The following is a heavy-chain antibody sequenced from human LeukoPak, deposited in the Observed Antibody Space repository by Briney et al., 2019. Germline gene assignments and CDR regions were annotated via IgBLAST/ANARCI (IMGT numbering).Heavy chain of an antibody. D-gene: IGHD5-18*01. Sequence: SQTLSLTCTVSGGSISSGSYYWSWIRQPAGKGLEWIGRIYTSGSTNYNPSLKSRVTISVDTSKNQLSLKLSSVTAADTAVYYCASNGYNYSYYFDYWGQRTLVTVSS. CDR3: ASNGYNYSYYFDY. CDR1: GGSISSGSYY. CDR2: IYTSGST. V-gene: IGHV4-61*02. J-gene: IGHJ4*02.